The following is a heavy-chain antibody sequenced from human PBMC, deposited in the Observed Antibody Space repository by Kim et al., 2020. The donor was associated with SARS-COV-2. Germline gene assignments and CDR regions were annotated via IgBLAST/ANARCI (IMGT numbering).Heavy chain of an antibody. J-gene: IGHJ4*02. Sequence: GGSLRLSCAASGFTFSSYAMSWVRQAPGKGLEWVSAISGSGGSTYYADSVKGRFTISRDNSKNTLYLQMNSLRAEDTAVYYCAKDVAYSGSYLCDYWGQGTLVTVSS. CDR3: AKDVAYSGSYLCDY. D-gene: IGHD1-26*01. CDR1: GFTFSSYA. V-gene: IGHV3-23*01. CDR2: ISGSGGST.